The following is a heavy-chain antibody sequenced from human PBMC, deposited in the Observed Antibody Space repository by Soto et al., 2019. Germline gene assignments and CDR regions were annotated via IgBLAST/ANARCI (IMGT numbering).Heavy chain of an antibody. J-gene: IGHJ5*02. CDR1: GGSFSGYY. Sequence: QVQLQQWGAGLLKPSETLSLTCAVYGGSFSGYYWSWIRQPPGKGLEWIGEINHSGSTNYNPSLKNRVTISVDPSKNQFSLKLSSVTAADTAVYYCARARIVVVTATRRGYNWFDPWGQGTLVTVSS. V-gene: IGHV4-34*01. D-gene: IGHD2-21*02. CDR3: ARARIVVVTATRRGYNWFDP. CDR2: INHSGST.